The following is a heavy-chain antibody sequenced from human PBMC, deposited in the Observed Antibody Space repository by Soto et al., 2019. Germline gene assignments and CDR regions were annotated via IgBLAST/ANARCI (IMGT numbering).Heavy chain of an antibody. Sequence: PGESLKISCKGSGYSFTSYWIVWVRQMPGKGLEWMGIIYPGDSDTRYSPSFQGQVTISADKSISTAYLQWSSLKASDTAMYYCARGTVALQWAFDYWGQGTLVTVSS. J-gene: IGHJ4*02. V-gene: IGHV5-51*01. CDR2: IYPGDSDT. D-gene: IGHD6-19*01. CDR1: GYSFTSYW. CDR3: ARGTVALQWAFDY.